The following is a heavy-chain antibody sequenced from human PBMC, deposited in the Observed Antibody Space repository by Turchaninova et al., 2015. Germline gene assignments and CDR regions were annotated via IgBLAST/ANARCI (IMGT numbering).Heavy chain of an antibody. J-gene: IGHJ3*02. Sequence: EVQLVESGGGLVKPGGSLRLSCAASGFSFSNAWVGWVRQAPGKGRGGVGRIKNKTDAETTEYAAPEKGRFTISRDDSKNTLYLQMSRLTTEDTAIYYCTTSNWGFAFEIWGQGTVVTVSS. CDR1: GFSFSNAW. V-gene: IGHV3-15*01. CDR2: IKNKTDAETT. CDR3: TTSNWGFAFEI. D-gene: IGHD7-27*01.